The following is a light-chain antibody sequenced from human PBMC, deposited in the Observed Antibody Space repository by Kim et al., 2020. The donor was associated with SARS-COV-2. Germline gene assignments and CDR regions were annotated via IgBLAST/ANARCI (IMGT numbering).Light chain of an antibody. J-gene: IGLJ2*01. CDR2: NDN. Sequence: QRVTISCSGSSSNIGSNAVRWDQQLPGTAPKLLIYNDNHRPSGIPDRFSGSKSGTSASLAISGLQSEDEADYFCSSWADSLNGHVVFGGGTQLTVL. V-gene: IGLV1-44*01. CDR3: SSWADSLNGHVV. CDR1: SSNIGSNA.